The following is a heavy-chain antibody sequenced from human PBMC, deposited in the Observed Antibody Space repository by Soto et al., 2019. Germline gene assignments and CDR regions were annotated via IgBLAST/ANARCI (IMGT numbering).Heavy chain of an antibody. CDR1: GFSFDTYG. V-gene: IGHV3-30-3*01. D-gene: IGHD1-1*01. CDR3: ARVTPGNNLYYFSGLDF. Sequence: LRLSCVASGFSFDTYGTHWVRQAPGKGLQWVALISYEGSNTYYADSVRGRFTISRDNSKNTLYLQMNTLRPEDTGVYYCARVTPGNNLYYFSGLDFWGQGTSVTVSS. J-gene: IGHJ6*02. CDR2: ISYEGSNT.